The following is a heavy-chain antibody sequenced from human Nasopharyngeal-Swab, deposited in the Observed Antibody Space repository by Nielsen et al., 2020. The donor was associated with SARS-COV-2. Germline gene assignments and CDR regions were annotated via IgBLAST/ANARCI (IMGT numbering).Heavy chain of an antibody. CDR2: IHHTGTT. CDR1: GGSIRSDSYF. J-gene: IGHJ4*02. V-gene: IGHV4-39*01. Sequence: SETLSLTCTVSGGSIRSDSYFWAWLRQPPGKGLEWIGSIHHTGTTYYNPSLRSPVSLSVEASLNQFSLRLSSVTAADTAMYFCARQRKIVVVPEGIDYWGRGTLVTVSS. D-gene: IGHD2-21*01. CDR3: ARQRKIVVVPEGIDY.